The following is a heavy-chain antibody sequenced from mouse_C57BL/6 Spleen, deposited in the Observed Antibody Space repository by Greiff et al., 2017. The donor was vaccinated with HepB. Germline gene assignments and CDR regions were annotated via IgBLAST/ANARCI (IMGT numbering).Heavy chain of an antibody. J-gene: IGHJ2*01. CDR2: ISDGGSYT. D-gene: IGHD2-3*01. CDR1: GFTFSSYA. Sequence: DVMLVESGGGLVKPGGSLKLSCAASGFTFSSYAMSWVRQTPEKRPEWVATISDGGSYTYYPDNVKGRFTISRDNAKNNLYLQMSHLKSEDTAMYYCAREGYDDYDYFDYWGQGTTLTVSS. V-gene: IGHV5-4*01. CDR3: AREGYDDYDYFDY.